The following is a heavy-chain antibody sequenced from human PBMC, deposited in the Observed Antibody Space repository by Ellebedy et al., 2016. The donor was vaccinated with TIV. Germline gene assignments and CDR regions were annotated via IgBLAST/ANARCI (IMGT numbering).Heavy chain of an antibody. J-gene: IGHJ5*02. CDR3: ARDGHCVADRCYSA. V-gene: IGHV3-53*01. D-gene: IGHD2-15*01. CDR1: GLTVSNNY. Sequence: PGGSLRLSCAASGLTVSNNYMRWIRQAPGKGLEWVALLYSGGDTYYSDSVNGRFTITRDRSKNTVYLQMTNLRVEDTAVYYFARDGHCVADRCYSAWGQGTLVTVSS. CDR2: LYSGGDT.